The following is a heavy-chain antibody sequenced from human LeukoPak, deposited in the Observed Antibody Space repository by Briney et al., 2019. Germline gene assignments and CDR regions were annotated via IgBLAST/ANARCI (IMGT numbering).Heavy chain of an antibody. D-gene: IGHD1-26*01. CDR3: ASLRERSYYARGFDY. J-gene: IGHJ4*02. Sequence: SETLSLTCTVSGASISSDTYFWSWIRQPAGKGLEWIGSIYYSGSTYYNPSLKSRVTISVDTSKNQFSLKLSSVTAADTAVYYCASLRERSYYARGFDYWGQGTLVTASS. CDR2: IYYSGST. CDR1: GASISSDTYF. V-gene: IGHV4-39*01.